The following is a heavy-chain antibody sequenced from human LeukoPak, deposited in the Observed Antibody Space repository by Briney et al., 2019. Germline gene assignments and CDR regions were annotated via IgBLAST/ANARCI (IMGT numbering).Heavy chain of an antibody. CDR3: ARAEINDYNRY. CDR2: INYGGRT. J-gene: IGHJ4*02. CDR1: GYSIRSGYQ. V-gene: IGHV4-38-2*01. Sequence: SETLSLTCSVSGYSIRSGYQRGWIRQAPGKGVEWIGSINYGGRTYDNPSLKSRVTISIDTSKNQIFLKLRSTTAADTAHYYCARAEINDYNRYWGQGILVIVSS. D-gene: IGHD4-11*01.